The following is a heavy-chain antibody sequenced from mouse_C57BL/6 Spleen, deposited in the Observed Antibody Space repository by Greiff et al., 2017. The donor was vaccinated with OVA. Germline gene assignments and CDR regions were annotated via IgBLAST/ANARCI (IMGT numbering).Heavy chain of an antibody. V-gene: IGHV1-82*01. CDR1: GYAFSSSW. J-gene: IGHJ3*01. CDR2: IYPGDGDT. D-gene: IGHD1-1*01. CDR3: AISYGSSSGGFAY. Sequence: VKLVESGPELVKPGASVKISCKASGYAFSSSWMNWVKQRPGKGLEWIGRIYPGDGDTNYNGKFKGKATLTADKSSSTAYMQLSSLTSEDSAVYFCAISYGSSSGGFAYWGQGTLVTVSA.